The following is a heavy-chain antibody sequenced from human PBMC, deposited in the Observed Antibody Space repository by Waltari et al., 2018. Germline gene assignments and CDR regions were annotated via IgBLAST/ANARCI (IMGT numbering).Heavy chain of an antibody. CDR3: ASTVYYDSSGWTYYFDY. Sequence: QLQLQESGPGLVKPSETLSLTCTVSGGSISSSSYYWGWIRQPPGKGLEWIGSIYYSGSTYDNPSLKSRVTISVDTSKNQFSRKLSSVTAADTAVYYCASTVYYDSSGWTYYFDYWGQGTLVTVSS. CDR1: GGSISSSSYY. J-gene: IGHJ4*02. D-gene: IGHD3-22*01. V-gene: IGHV4-39*01. CDR2: IYYSGST.